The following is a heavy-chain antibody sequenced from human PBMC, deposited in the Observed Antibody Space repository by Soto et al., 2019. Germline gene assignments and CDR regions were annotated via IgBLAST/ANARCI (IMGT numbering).Heavy chain of an antibody. CDR2: TYYRSKWYN. D-gene: IGHD6-6*01. V-gene: IGHV6-1*01. J-gene: IGHJ6*02. Sequence: SQTLSLTCVISGDSVSSNSAAWNWIRQSPSRGLEWLGRTYYRSKWYNDYAVSVKSRITINPDTSKNQFSLQLNSVTHEDTAVYYCARDREYSRSSYYCYGMEAWGQETTAPVSS. CDR3: ARDREYSRSSYYCYGMEA. CDR1: GDSVSSNSAA.